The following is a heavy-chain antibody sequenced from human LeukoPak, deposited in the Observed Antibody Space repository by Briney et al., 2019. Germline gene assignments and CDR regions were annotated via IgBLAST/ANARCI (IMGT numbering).Heavy chain of an antibody. Sequence: SETLSLTCAVYGGSFSGYYWSWIRQPPGKGLEWIGEINHSGSTNCNPSLKSRVTISIDTSKRQFSLNMKSVTAADTAVYYCASGTPLTGYYWVYWGQGTLVTVSS. CDR1: GGSFSGYY. CDR3: ASGTPLTGYYWVY. V-gene: IGHV4-34*01. D-gene: IGHD3-9*01. CDR2: INHSGST. J-gene: IGHJ4*02.